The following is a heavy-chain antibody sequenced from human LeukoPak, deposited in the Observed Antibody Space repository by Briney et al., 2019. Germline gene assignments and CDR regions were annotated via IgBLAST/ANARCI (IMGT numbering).Heavy chain of an antibody. CDR2: INHSGST. CDR1: GGSFSGYY. CDR3: ARLAQWLVRGRFDY. V-gene: IGHV4-34*01. D-gene: IGHD6-19*01. J-gene: IGHJ4*02. Sequence: PSETLSLTCAVYGGSFSGYYWSWIRQPPGKGLEWIGEINHSGSTKYNPSLKSRVTISVDTSKNQFSLKLSSVTAADTAVYYCARLAQWLVRGRFDYWGQGTLVTVSS.